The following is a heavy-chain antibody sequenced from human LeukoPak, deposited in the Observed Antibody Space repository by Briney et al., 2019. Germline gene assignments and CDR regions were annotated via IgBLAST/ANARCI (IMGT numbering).Heavy chain of an antibody. J-gene: IGHJ5*02. Sequence: SETLSLTCTVSGGSISSYYWSWIRQPPGKGLEWIGYIYTSGSTNYNPSLKSRVTISVDTSKNQFSLKLSSVTAADTAVYYCASFSKVTTGFDPWGQGTLVTVSS. V-gene: IGHV4-4*09. CDR1: GGSISSYY. CDR3: ASFSKVTTGFDP. D-gene: IGHD4-11*01. CDR2: IYTSGST.